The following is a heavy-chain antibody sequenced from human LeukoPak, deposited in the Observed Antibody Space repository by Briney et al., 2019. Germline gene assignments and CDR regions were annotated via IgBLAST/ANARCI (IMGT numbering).Heavy chain of an antibody. J-gene: IGHJ4*02. CDR2: IYYSGST. D-gene: IGHD6-13*01. CDR1: GGSISSYY. Sequence: PSETLSLTCTVSGGSISSYYWSWIRQPPGKGLEWIGYIYYSGSTNYNPSLKSRVTISVDTSKNQFSLKLSSVTAADTAVYYCARYSSSWYIFPYYFDYWGQGTLVTVSS. CDR3: ARYSSSWYIFPYYFDY. V-gene: IGHV4-59*08.